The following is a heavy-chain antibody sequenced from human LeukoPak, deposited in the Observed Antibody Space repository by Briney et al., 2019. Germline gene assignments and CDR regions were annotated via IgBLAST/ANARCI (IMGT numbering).Heavy chain of an antibody. CDR2: ISGSGGST. CDR1: GFTFSSYA. CDR3: ANPQQLVPPAY. D-gene: IGHD6-13*01. J-gene: IGHJ4*02. Sequence: GGSLRLSCAASGFTFSSYAMSWVRQAPGKGLEWVSAISGSGGSTYYADSVKGRFTISRDNSKNTLYLQRNSLRAEDAAVYYCANPQQLVPPAYWGQGTLVTVSS. V-gene: IGHV3-23*01.